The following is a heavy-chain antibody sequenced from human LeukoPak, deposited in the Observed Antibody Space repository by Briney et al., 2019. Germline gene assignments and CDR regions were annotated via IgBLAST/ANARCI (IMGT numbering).Heavy chain of an antibody. CDR2: MKQDGSEK. CDR1: GFTFSNYW. D-gene: IGHD2-2*01. Sequence: GGSLRLSCAASGFTFSNYWMSWVRQAPGKGLEWVANMKQDGSEKYYVDSVKGRFTISRDNAKNSLFLQMNSLRAEDTAVYYCARVRGYCSSISCFGGFDPWGQGTLVTVSS. CDR3: ARVRGYCSSISCFGGFDP. J-gene: IGHJ5*02. V-gene: IGHV3-7*03.